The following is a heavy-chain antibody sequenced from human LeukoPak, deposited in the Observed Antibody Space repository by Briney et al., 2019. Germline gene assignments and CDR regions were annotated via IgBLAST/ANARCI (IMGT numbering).Heavy chain of an antibody. CDR3: AKAISSWKYYFDY. Sequence: GGSLRLSCAASGFTFDDYAMHWVRQAPGKGLEWVSGISWNSGSIGYADSVKGRFTISRDNAKNSLYLQMNSLRAEDTALYYCAKAISSWKYYFDYWGQGTLVTVSS. CDR1: GFTFDDYA. V-gene: IGHV3-9*01. D-gene: IGHD6-13*01. CDR2: ISWNSGSI. J-gene: IGHJ4*02.